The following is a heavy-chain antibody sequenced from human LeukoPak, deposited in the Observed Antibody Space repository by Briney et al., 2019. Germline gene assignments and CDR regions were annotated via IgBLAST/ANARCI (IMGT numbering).Heavy chain of an antibody. V-gene: IGHV3-43*02. D-gene: IGHD5-24*01. Sequence: GGSLRLSCAASGFAFDDYAMHWVRQAPGTGLEWVSLIGGDGGSTYYADSVKGRFTISRDNSKNSLYPQMNSLRTEDTALYYCAKDIRGDGYNSRFDYWGQGTLVTVSS. J-gene: IGHJ4*02. CDR3: AKDIRGDGYNSRFDY. CDR1: GFAFDDYA. CDR2: IGGDGGST.